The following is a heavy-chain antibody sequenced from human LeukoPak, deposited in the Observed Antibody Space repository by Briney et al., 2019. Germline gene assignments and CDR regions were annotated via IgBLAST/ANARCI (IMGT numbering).Heavy chain of an antibody. J-gene: IGHJ5*02. D-gene: IGHD6-13*01. CDR1: GYTFTSYA. V-gene: IGHV1-3*01. CDR3: ASEQYSSSWYLWFDP. Sequence: ASVKVSCKASGYTFTSYAMHWVRQAPGQRVEWMGWINAGNGNTKYSQKFQGRVTITRDTSASTAYMELSSLRSEDTAVYYCASEQYSSSWYLWFDPWGQGTLVTVSS. CDR2: INAGNGNT.